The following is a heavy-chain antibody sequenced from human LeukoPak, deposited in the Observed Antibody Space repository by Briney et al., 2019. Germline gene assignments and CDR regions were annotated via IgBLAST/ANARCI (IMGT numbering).Heavy chain of an antibody. D-gene: IGHD1-26*01. CDR2: ISGSGGST. J-gene: IGHJ6*02. CDR1: GFTFSSYA. CDR3: AREYSGSYFSYYYYGMDV. V-gene: IGHV3-23*01. Sequence: GGSLRLSCAASGFTFSSYAMSWVRQAPGKGLEWVSAISGSGGSTYYADSVKGRFTISRGNAKNSLYLQMNSLRAEDTAVYYCAREYSGSYFSYYYYGMDVWGQGTTVTVSS.